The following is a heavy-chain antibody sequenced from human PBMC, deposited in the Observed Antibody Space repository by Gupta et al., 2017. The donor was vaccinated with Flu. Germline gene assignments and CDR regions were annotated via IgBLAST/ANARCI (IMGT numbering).Heavy chain of an antibody. CDR3: ARTEGY. V-gene: IGHV3-33*01. CDR1: SNYG. CDR2: IWYDGSNK. Sequence: SNYGMHWGRQAPGKGLEWVAIIWYDGSNKYYADSVKGRFTISRDNSKNTLYLQMNSLRAEDTAVYYCARTEGYWGQGTLVTVSS. J-gene: IGHJ4*02.